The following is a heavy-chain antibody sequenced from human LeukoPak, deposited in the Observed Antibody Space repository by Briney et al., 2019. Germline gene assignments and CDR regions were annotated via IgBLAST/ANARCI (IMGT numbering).Heavy chain of an antibody. CDR1: GVSISGYY. CDR3: ARRPGQQHYFDY. Sequence: PSETLSLTCTVSGVSISGYYWSWLRQPPGKGLEWIGYIYYSGSTNYNPSLKSRVTISVDTSKNQFSLKLSVVTAADTAVYYCARRPGQQHYFDYWGQGTLVTVSS. V-gene: IGHV4-59*08. CDR2: IYYSGST. D-gene: IGHD6-13*01. J-gene: IGHJ4*02.